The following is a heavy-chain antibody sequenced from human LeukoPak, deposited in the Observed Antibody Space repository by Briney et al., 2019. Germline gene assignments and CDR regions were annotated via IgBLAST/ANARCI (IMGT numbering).Heavy chain of an antibody. V-gene: IGHV3-7*01. CDR1: GFTFSDHY. J-gene: IGHJ4*02. D-gene: IGHD5-24*01. CDR3: ARRQVAGAGYAGVFEY. Sequence: GGSLRLSCAASGFTFSDHYMDWVRQAPGKGLEWVANIKQDGSEKYYVDSMKGRFTISRDNAKNSLYLQMNSLRVEDTAVYYCARRQVAGAGYAGVFEYWGQXTLVXVSS. CDR2: IKQDGSEK.